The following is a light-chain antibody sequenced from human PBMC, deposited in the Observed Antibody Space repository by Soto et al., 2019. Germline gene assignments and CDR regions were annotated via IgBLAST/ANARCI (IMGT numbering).Light chain of an antibody. CDR2: GNR. V-gene: IGLV1-40*01. CDR1: SSNLGAGYD. CDR3: AAWDDSLKGYV. J-gene: IGLJ1*01. Sequence: QSVLTQPPSVSGAPGQRVTISCTGNSSNLGAGYDVHWYQQLPGAAPKLVIFGNRNRPSGVPERFSGSKSGTSASLAISGLQSDDEADYYCAAWDDSLKGYVFGTGTKVTVL.